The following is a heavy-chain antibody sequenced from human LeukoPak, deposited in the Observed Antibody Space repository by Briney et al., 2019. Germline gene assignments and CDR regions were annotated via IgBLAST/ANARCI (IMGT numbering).Heavy chain of an antibody. V-gene: IGHV3-15*01. CDR1: GFTFSDYY. CDR2: IKCKTDGGTT. Sequence: GGSLRLSCAASGFTFSDYYMTWIRQAPGKGLEWVGRIKCKTDGGTTDYAAPVKGRFTISRDDSKNTLYLQMNSLKTEDTAVYYCTTDIVATISDYWGQGTLVTVSS. CDR3: TTDIVATISDY. D-gene: IGHD5-12*01. J-gene: IGHJ4*02.